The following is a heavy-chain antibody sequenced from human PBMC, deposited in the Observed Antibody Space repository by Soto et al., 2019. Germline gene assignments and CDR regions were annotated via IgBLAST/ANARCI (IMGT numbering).Heavy chain of an antibody. J-gene: IGHJ4*01. V-gene: IGHV3-72*01. Sequence: EVQLGESGGGLVQPGGSQRLSCAASGVTFSDHYMDWGRQAPGKGLEWVGRIRNKANSYTTDYAASVKGRFTISRDDSKDSLYLQMNSLKTEDTSIYYCARDSGKGAYFDYWGHGTLATVSS. D-gene: IGHD1-26*01. CDR3: ARDSGKGAYFDY. CDR1: GVTFSDHY. CDR2: IRNKANSYTT.